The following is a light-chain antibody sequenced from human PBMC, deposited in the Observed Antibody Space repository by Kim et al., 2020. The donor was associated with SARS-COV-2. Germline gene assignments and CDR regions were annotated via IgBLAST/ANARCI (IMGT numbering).Light chain of an antibody. J-gene: IGKJ2*01. CDR2: WAS. Sequence: DTIKCKSSHMVLYSYKNKNYLAGYQQKPGQSPKLLIYWASTRESGVPERFSGSGSGTDFTLTISTLQAEDVAVYYCQQYYTTPPYAFGQGTKLEI. V-gene: IGKV4-1*01. CDR1: HMVLYSYKNKNY. CDR3: QQYYTTPPYA.